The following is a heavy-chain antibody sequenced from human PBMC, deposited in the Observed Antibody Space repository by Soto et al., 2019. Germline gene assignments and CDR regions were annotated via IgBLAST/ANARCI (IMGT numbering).Heavy chain of an antibody. J-gene: IGHJ4*02. CDR1: DVSVTRWW. CDR2: IKADGSET. CDR3: AKGGHIDF. V-gene: IGHV3-7*03. D-gene: IGHD3-16*01. Sequence: RGPLLLSSLTCDVSVTRWWMHWVRQVPGTGLEWVANIKADGSETHYVDSVRGRFTISRDNAKTSLYLQVNSLRAEDTAVYYCAKGGHIDFCGQGTLVTVSS.